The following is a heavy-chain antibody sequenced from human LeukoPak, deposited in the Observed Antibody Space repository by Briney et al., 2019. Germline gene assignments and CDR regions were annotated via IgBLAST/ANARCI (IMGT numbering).Heavy chain of an antibody. V-gene: IGHV4-39*07. CDR1: GGSISSSSYY. CDR3: ARAAAGTFNI. CDR2: IYYSGST. D-gene: IGHD6-13*01. Sequence: SETLSLTCTVSGGSISSSSYYWGWIRQPPGKGLEWIGSIYYSGSTYYNPSLKSRVTISVDTSKNQFSLKLSSVTAADTAVYYCARAAAGTFNIWGQGTMVTVSS. J-gene: IGHJ3*02.